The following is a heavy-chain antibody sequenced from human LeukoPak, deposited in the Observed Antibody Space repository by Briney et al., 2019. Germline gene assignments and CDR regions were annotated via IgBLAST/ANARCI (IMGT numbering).Heavy chain of an antibody. V-gene: IGHV4-59*12. Sequence: PSETLSLTCTVSGGSISSYYWSWIRQPPGKGLEWIGYIYYSGITNYNPSLKSRVTISVDTSENQLSLKLRPVTAADTAVYYCARGRYIDSARGKTIDSGSYNVFDRWGQGTLVTVSS. CDR2: IYYSGIT. J-gene: IGHJ4*02. D-gene: IGHD3-10*01. CDR3: ARGRYIDSARGKTIDSGSYNVFDR. CDR1: GGSISSYY.